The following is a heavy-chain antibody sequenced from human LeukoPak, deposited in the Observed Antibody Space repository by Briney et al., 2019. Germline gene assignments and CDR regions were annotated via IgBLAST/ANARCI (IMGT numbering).Heavy chain of an antibody. D-gene: IGHD2-15*01. CDR2: INPNNGDT. CDR1: GYTFTGYY. J-gene: IGHJ6*02. V-gene: IGHV1-2*02. Sequence: GASVKVSCKASGYTFTGYYMHWVRHAPGQGPVWMGWINPNNGDTNYAQKFQGRVTMTRDTSISTAYMELSRLRSDDTAVYYCARVKGFADYYHGMDVWGQGTTVTVSS. CDR3: ARVKGFADYYHGMDV.